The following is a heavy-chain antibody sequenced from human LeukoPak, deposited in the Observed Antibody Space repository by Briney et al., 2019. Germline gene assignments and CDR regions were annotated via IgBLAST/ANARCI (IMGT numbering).Heavy chain of an antibody. V-gene: IGHV3-33*01. Sequence: GGSLRLSCAASGFTFSSYGMQWVRQAPGKGLEWVAVIWYDGSNKYYADSVKGRFTISRDNSKNTLYLQMNSLRAEDTAVYYCARVASSWSNYYYYYMDVWGKGTTVTVSS. CDR3: ARVASSWSNYYYYYMDV. CDR1: GFTFSSYG. J-gene: IGHJ6*03. D-gene: IGHD6-13*01. CDR2: IWYDGSNK.